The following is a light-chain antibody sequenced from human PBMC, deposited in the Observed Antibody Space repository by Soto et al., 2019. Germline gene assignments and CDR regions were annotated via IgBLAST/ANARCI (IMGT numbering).Light chain of an antibody. CDR3: QQFAVAPWT. J-gene: IGKJ1*01. Sequence: DIQLTQSPSPLSASAGDRVTITCRASQSISTWLAWYQQKPGKAPKLLIYGASSRATGIPDRISGSGSGTDFTLNISRLEPDDFAVYYCQQFAVAPWTFGQGTKVDIK. CDR2: GAS. V-gene: IGKV1-5*01. CDR1: QSISTW.